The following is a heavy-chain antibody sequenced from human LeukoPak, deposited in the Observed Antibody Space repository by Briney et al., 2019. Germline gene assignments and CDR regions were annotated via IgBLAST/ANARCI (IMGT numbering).Heavy chain of an antibody. D-gene: IGHD3-10*01. Sequence: GGSLRLSCAASGFTVSRNYMTWVRQAPGKGLEWVSAIYSGGSTYYADSVKGRFTISRDTSKNTLYLQMNSLRAEDTAVYYCATSSPMVRPDFDYWGQGTLVTVSS. CDR3: ATSSPMVRPDFDY. CDR2: IYSGGST. J-gene: IGHJ4*02. CDR1: GFTVSRNY. V-gene: IGHV3-53*01.